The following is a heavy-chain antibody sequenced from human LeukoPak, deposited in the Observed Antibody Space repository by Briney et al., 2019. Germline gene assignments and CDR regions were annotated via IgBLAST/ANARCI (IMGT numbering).Heavy chain of an antibody. V-gene: IGHV4-4*02. CDR1: GGSISSSDW. CDR3: ARDASLQMGAFDV. D-gene: IGHD1-1*01. J-gene: IGHJ3*01. CDR2: IYHSGST. Sequence: SGTLSLTCAVSGGSISSSDWWTWVRQPPGEGLEWIGEIYHSGSTKYNPSLKSRVTISVDKSKNQFSLKVSSVTAADMAVYYCARDASLQMGAFDVWGQGTMVTVSS.